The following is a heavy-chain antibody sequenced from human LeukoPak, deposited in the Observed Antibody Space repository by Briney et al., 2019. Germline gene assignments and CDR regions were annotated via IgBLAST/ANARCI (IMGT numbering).Heavy chain of an antibody. CDR2: INPSGGST. D-gene: IGHD5-18*01. CDR1: GYTFTSYY. J-gene: IGHJ3*02. V-gene: IGHV1-46*01. Sequence: GASVTVSCKASGYTFTSYYMHWVRQAPGQGLEWMGIINPSGGSTSYAQKFQGRVTMTRDTSTSTVYMELSSLRSEDTAVYYCARGPLKGYSYAQGAFDIWGQGTMATVSS. CDR3: ARGPLKGYSYAQGAFDI.